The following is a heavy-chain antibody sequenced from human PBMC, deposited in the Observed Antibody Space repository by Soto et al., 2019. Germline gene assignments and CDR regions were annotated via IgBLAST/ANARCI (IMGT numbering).Heavy chain of an antibody. J-gene: IGHJ6*03. CDR3: AKERDVQRYYYMDV. Sequence: GGSLRLSCAASGFTFSSYGMHWVRQAPGKGLEWVAVISYDGSNKYYADSVKGRFTISRDNSKNTLYLQMDSLRAEDTAVYYCAKERDVQRYYYMDVWGKGTTVTVSS. D-gene: IGHD2-2*01. CDR2: ISYDGSNK. V-gene: IGHV3-30*18. CDR1: GFTFSSYG.